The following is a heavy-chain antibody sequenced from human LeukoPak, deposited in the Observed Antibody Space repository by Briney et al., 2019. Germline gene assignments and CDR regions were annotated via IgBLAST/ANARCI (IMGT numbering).Heavy chain of an antibody. CDR2: IIPIFGTA. D-gene: IGHD3-22*01. Sequence: ASVKVSCKASGGTFSSYAISWVRQAPGQGLEWMGGIIPIFGTANYAQKFQGRVTITADESTSTAYMELSSLRSEDTAAYYCAAISGSAFSWFDPWGQGTLVTVSS. V-gene: IGHV1-69*13. CDR1: GGTFSSYA. J-gene: IGHJ5*02. CDR3: AAISGSAFSWFDP.